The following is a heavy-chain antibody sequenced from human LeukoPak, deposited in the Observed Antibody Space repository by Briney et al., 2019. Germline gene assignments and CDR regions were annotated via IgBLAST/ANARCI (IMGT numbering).Heavy chain of an antibody. CDR2: MNPNNGDT. D-gene: IGHD2-2*01. CDR1: GYTFTSYN. V-gene: IGHV1-8*01. J-gene: IGHJ4*02. CDR3: ARGYCSTNSCYLD. Sequence: ASVKVSCKTSGYTFTSYNINWVRQATGQGLEWMGGMNPNNGDTGYAQKFQGRVTMTRTTSISTAYMELSSLRSEDTAVYYCARGYCSTNSCYLDWRQGTPVIVSS.